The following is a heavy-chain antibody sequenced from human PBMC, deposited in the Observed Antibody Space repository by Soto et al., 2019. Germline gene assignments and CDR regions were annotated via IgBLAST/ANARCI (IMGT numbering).Heavy chain of an antibody. CDR3: ASLMTGTARGIDL. CDR2: ILNDGNNK. Sequence: QVQLVESGGGVVQPGTSLRLSCAASGFTFSSYGMHWVRQAPGKGLEWVAVILNDGNNKYYADSVKGRFTISRDNSNNTLYLQMNSLRADDTAVYFYASLMTGTARGIDLWGHGTLVTVSS. D-gene: IGHD1-7*01. V-gene: IGHV3-30*03. J-gene: IGHJ5*02. CDR1: GFTFSSYG.